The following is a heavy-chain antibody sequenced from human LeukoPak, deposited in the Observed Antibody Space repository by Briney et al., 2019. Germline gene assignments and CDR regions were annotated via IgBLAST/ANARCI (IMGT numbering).Heavy chain of an antibody. J-gene: IGHJ4*02. D-gene: IGHD3-10*01. CDR3: ARDDNYGSGSLGFFDY. V-gene: IGHV4-4*02. Sequence: SGTLSLTCAVSGGSISSSNWWSWVRQPPGKGLEWIGEIYHSGSTNYNPSLKSRVTISVDKSKNQFSLKLSSVTAADTAVYYCARDDNYGSGSLGFFDYWGQGTLVTVSS. CDR1: GGSISSSNW. CDR2: IYHSGST.